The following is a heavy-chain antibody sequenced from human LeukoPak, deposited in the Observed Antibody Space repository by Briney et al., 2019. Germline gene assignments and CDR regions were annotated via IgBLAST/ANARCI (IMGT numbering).Heavy chain of an antibody. CDR1: GGSFSGYY. CDR3: ARPIYDNIWGSYRYDPLDF. CDR2: INNSGII. J-gene: IGHJ3*01. V-gene: IGHV4-34*01. D-gene: IGHD3-16*02. Sequence: SETLSLTCAVYGGSFSGYYWSWIRQPPGKGLEWIGEINNSGIISYNPSLKSRVTISVDTSKNQFSLKLSSVTAADTAVYYCARPIYDNIWGSYRYDPLDFWSQGTMVTVSS.